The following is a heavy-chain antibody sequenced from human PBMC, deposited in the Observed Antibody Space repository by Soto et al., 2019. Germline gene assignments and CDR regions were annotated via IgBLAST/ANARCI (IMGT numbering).Heavy chain of an antibody. J-gene: IGHJ4*02. CDR1: GGSFSGYY. D-gene: IGHD3-10*01. V-gene: IGHV4-34*01. CDR2: INHSGST. Sequence: SETLSLTCAVYGGSFSGYYWSWIRQPPGKGLEWIGEINHSGSTNYNPSLKSRVTISVDTSKNQFSLKLSSVTAADTAVYYCARVFDGSGSYIDYWGQGTLVTVSS. CDR3: ARVFDGSGSYIDY.